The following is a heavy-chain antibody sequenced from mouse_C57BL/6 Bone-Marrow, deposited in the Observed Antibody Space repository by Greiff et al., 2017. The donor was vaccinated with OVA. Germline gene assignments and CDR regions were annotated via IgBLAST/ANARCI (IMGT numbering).Heavy chain of an antibody. CDR2: IDPTNDYT. CDR3: TRGYYFDY. Sequence: VKLVESGAELARPGASVEMSCKASGYTFTSYTIHWVKQRPGQGLEWIGYIDPTNDYTNYNQKFKGKATLTADKSSSTAYMQLSSLTSEDSAVYYCTRGYYFDYWGQGTTLTVSS. V-gene: IGHV1-4*01. CDR1: GYTFTSYT. J-gene: IGHJ2*01.